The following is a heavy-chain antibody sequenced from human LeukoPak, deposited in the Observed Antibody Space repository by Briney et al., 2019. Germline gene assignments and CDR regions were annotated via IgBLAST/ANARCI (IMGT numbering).Heavy chain of an antibody. CDR1: GFTVSSNY. CDR3: AREKTYYFDY. CDR2: IYSGGST. Sequence: GGSLRLSCAASGFTVSSNYMSWVRQAPGKGLEWVSVIYSGGSTYYADSMKGRFTISRDNSKNTLYLQMNSLRAEDTAVYYCAREKTYYFDYWGQGTLVTVSS. J-gene: IGHJ4*02. V-gene: IGHV3-66*01.